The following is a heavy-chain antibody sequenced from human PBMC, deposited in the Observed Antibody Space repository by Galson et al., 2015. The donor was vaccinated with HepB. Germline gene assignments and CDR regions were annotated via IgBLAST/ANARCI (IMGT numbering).Heavy chain of an antibody. J-gene: IGHJ4*02. CDR2: IIPIFGTA. V-gene: IGHV1-69*13. CDR1: GGTFSSYA. CDR3: ARFFLGGQYLDY. D-gene: IGHD2/OR15-2a*01. Sequence: SVKVSCKASGGTFSSYAISWVRQAPGQGLEWMGGIIPIFGTANYAQKFQGRVTITADESTSTAYMELSSLRSEDTAVYYCARFFLGGQYLDYWGQGTLVTVSS.